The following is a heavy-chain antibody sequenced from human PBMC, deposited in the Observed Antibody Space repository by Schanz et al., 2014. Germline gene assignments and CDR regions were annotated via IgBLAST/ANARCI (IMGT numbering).Heavy chain of an antibody. CDR2: MNPNSGNT. Sequence: QVNLVQSGAEVKKPGASVKVSCKASGYNITSNDVTWVRQATGQGLEWMGWMNPNSGNTGYAQEFQGRVTMTRNTTINTANMELSSVRSEDAAGYYCGRRYSRSYMDVWGQGTLIAVSS. CDR3: GRRYSRSYMDV. CDR1: GYNITSND. V-gene: IGHV1-8*01. D-gene: IGHD5-12*01. J-gene: IGHJ4*02.